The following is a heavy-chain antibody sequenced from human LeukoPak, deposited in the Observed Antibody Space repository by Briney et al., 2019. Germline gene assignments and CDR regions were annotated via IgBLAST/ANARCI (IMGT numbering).Heavy chain of an antibody. D-gene: IGHD5-24*01. Sequence: SETLSLTCTVSGGSISSYYWSWMRQPPGKGLEWIGYIYYSGSTNYNPSLKSRVTISVDTSKNQFSLKLSSVTAADTAVYYCARLVRDGYNYRYFDYWGQGTLVTVSS. CDR3: ARLVRDGYNYRYFDY. J-gene: IGHJ4*02. CDR2: IYYSGST. CDR1: GGSISSYY. V-gene: IGHV4-59*01.